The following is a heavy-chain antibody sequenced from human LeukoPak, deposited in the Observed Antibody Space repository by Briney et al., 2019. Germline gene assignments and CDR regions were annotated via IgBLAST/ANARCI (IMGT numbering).Heavy chain of an antibody. V-gene: IGHV4-39*01. CDR2: IYYSGST. D-gene: IGHD1-26*01. CDR3: VRGNEWDLLSCEY. CDR1: GGSISSSYYY. Sequence: SETLSLTCTVSGGSISSSYYYWGWIRQPPGKGLEWIGSIYYSGSTYYNPSLKSRVTISVDTSKNQFSLKLRSVTAADTAVYYCVRGNEWDLLSCEYWGQGTLVTVSS. J-gene: IGHJ4*02.